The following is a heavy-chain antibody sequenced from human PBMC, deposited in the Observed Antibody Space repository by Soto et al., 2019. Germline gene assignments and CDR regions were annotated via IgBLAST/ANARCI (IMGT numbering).Heavy chain of an antibody. CDR1: GYTFPSYG. D-gene: IGHD4-17*01. V-gene: IGHV1-18*01. CDR3: ARGVRDYGYYYFDY. CDR2: ISVFNDNT. J-gene: IGHJ4*02. Sequence: QVQLVQSGAEVKKPGASVKVSCKTSGYTFPSYGITWVRQAPGQGLEWMGWISVFNDNTNYAQKLQDRVTMTTDTSTSTAYMELRSLRSDDTAVYYCARGVRDYGYYYFDYWGQGTLVTVSS.